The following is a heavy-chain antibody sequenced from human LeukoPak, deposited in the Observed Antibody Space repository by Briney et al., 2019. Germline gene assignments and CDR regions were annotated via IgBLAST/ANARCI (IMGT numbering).Heavy chain of an antibody. CDR1: GGSISSYY. CDR2: IYYSGST. J-gene: IGHJ6*04. Sequence: SETLSLTCTVSGGSISSYYWSWIRQPPGKGLEWIGYIYYSGSTNYNPSLKSRVTISVDTSKNQFSLKLSSVTAADTAVYYCARGKATNDYYYYGMDVRGKGTTVTVSS. CDR3: ARGKATNDYYYYGMDV. V-gene: IGHV4-59*01. D-gene: IGHD1-1*01.